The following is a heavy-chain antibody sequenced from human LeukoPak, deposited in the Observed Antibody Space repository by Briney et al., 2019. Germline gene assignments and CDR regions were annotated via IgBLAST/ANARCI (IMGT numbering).Heavy chain of an antibody. V-gene: IGHV3-7*01. D-gene: IGHD3-9*01. J-gene: IGHJ3*02. CDR3: ARDWYDNSDAFDI. Sequence: HPGGSLRLSCAASGFTFSSYWMSWVRQAPGKGLEWVANIKQDGSEKNYVDSVKGRFTISRDNAKNSLYLQMNSLRGEDTAVYYCARDWYDNSDAFDIWGQGTMVTVSS. CDR1: GFTFSSYW. CDR2: IKQDGSEK.